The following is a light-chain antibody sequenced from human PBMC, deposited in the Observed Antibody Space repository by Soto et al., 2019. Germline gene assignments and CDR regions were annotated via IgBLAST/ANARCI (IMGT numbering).Light chain of an antibody. CDR1: SSNIGSNT. Sequence: QSVLTQPPSASGTPGQRVTISCSGSSSNIGSNTVNWYQQLPGTAPKLLIYSNNQRPSGVPYRFSGSKSGTSASLAISGLQSEDEADYYCAAWDESLNGYVFGTGTKLTVL. J-gene: IGLJ1*01. V-gene: IGLV1-44*01. CDR3: AAWDESLNGYV. CDR2: SNN.